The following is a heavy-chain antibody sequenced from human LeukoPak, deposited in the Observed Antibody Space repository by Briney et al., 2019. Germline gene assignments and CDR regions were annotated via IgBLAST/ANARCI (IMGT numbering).Heavy chain of an antibody. CDR3: ARGGLEPLYNDAFDI. Sequence: ASVKVSCKASGYTFTGYYMHWVRQAPGQGLEWMGWVNPNSGGTNYAQKFQGRVTMTRDTSISTAYMELSRLRSDDTAVYYCARGGLEPLYNDAFDIWGQGTMVTVSS. J-gene: IGHJ3*02. D-gene: IGHD1-1*01. V-gene: IGHV1-2*02. CDR1: GYTFTGYY. CDR2: VNPNSGGT.